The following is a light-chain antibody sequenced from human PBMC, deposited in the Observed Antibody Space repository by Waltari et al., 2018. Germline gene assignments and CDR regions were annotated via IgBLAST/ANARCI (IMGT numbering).Light chain of an antibody. Sequence: DIVLTQSPASLAASLGDRATITCKSSQSILSSFNNKDFLPWYQPKPGQPPKPLIYWAFTRESGVPDRFSGSWSGTDFTLTINSLQAKDLAVYYCQQYYSSPLTFGPGTKVEIK. CDR3: QQYYSSPLT. CDR2: WAF. J-gene: IGKJ1*01. V-gene: IGKV4-1*01. CDR1: QSILSSFNNKDF.